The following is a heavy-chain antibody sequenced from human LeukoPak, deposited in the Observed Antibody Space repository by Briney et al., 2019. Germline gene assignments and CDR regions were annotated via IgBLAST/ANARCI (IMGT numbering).Heavy chain of an antibody. D-gene: IGHD6-19*01. CDR2: IIPIFGTA. V-gene: IGHV1-69*13. Sequence: SVKVSCKASGGTFISYAISWVRQAPGQGLEWMGGIIPIFGTANYAQKFQGRATITADESTSTAYMELSSLRSEDTAVYYCARSGIAVAGTESYFDYWGQGTLVTVSS. CDR1: GGTFISYA. CDR3: ARSGIAVAGTESYFDY. J-gene: IGHJ4*02.